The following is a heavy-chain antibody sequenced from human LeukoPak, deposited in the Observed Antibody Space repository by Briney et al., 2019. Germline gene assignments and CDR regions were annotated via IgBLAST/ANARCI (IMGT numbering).Heavy chain of an antibody. CDR3: AKGTRAVAGTGAFDI. CDR2: ISWNSFNI. CDR1: GFAFSSYA. D-gene: IGHD6-19*01. Sequence: GGSLRLSCVASGFAFSSYAMSWVRQAPGKGLEWVSGISWNSFNIDYADSVKGRFTISRDNAKNSLFLQMNTLRAEDMALYYCAKGTRAVAGTGAFDIWGQGTMVTVSS. V-gene: IGHV3-9*03. J-gene: IGHJ3*02.